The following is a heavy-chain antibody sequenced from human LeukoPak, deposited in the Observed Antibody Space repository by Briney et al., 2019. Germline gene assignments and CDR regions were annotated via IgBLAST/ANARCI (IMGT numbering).Heavy chain of an antibody. V-gene: IGHV3-23*01. CDR3: AKDRHSSSWSLYYHYGMDV. CDR1: GFTFSSYA. J-gene: IGHJ6*02. CDR2: IRGSGGST. Sequence: GGSLRLSCAASGFTFSSYAMSWVRQAPGKGLEWVSAIRGSGGSTYYADSVKGRFTISRDNSKNTLYLQVNSLRAEDTAVYYCAKDRHSSSWSLYYHYGMDVWGQGTTVTVPS. D-gene: IGHD6-13*01.